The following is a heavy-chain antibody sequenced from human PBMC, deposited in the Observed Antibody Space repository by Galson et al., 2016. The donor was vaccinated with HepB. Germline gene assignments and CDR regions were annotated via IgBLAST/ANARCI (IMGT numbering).Heavy chain of an antibody. V-gene: IGHV3-72*01. CDR1: GFTFSSYG. J-gene: IGHJ3*02. CDR2: TRNKVNSYTT. D-gene: IGHD2/OR15-2a*01. Sequence: SLRLSCAASGFTFSSYGMHWVRQAPGKGLEWVGRTRNKVNSYTTEYAASVKGRFTISRDDLKNSLYLQMNSLKTEDTALYYCARPSGKYSGGFDIWGQGTMVTVSS. CDR3: ARPSGKYSGGFDI.